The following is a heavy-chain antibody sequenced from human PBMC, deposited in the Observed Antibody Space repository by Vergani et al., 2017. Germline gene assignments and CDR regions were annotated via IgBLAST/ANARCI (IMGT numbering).Heavy chain of an antibody. Sequence: QVQLQESGPGLVKPSQTLSLTCTVSGDSINRGGLYWTWLRQLPGKGLEWMGFIYHNGDTYYNPSLKSRVIMSLDTSKNQFSLKLASVTAADTAVYYCAKVPSARIPMVHLLAYWFDPWGEGTLVTVSS. V-gene: IGHV4-31*02. CDR2: IYHNGDT. J-gene: IGHJ5*02. D-gene: IGHD3-10*01. CDR1: GDSINRGGLY. CDR3: AKVPSARIPMVHLLAYWFDP.